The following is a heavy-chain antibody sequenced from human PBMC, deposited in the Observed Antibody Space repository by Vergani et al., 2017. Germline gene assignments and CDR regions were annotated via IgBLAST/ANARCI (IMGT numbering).Heavy chain of an antibody. D-gene: IGHD6-19*01. CDR2: IIPILGIA. CDR1: GGTFSSYT. J-gene: IGHJ6*02. CDR3: ARDTAVAGTVYYYYGMDV. V-gene: IGHV1-69*08. Sequence: QVQLVQSGAEEKKPGSSVKVSCKASGGTFSSYTISWVRQAPGQGLEWMGRIIPILGIANYAQKFQGRVTITADKSTSTAYMELSSLRSEDTAVYYCARDTAVAGTVYYYYGMDVWGQGSTVTVSS.